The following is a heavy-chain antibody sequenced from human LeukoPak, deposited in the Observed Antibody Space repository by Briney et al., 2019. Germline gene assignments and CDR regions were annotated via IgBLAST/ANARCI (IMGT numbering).Heavy chain of an antibody. CDR2: ISYDGSNK. CDR1: GFTFSSYA. J-gene: IGHJ3*02. V-gene: IGHV3-30-3*01. CDR3: AKGLFDAFDI. Sequence: GGSLRLSCAASGFTFSSYAMHWVRQAPGKGLEWVAVISYDGSNKYYADSVKGRFTISRDNAKNSLYLQMNSLRAEDTALYYCAKGLFDAFDIWGQGTMVTISS.